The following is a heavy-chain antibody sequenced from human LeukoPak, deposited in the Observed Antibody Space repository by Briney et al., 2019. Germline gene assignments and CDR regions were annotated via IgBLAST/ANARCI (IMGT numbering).Heavy chain of an antibody. CDR3: AREHSGSYGPDY. Sequence: GGSLRLSCAASGFTFSSYWMLWVRQVPGKGLVWVSRINSDGSTPRYADSVKGRFTISRDNAKNTLYLQMNSLRAEDTGVYFCAREHSGSYGPDYWGQGTLVTVSS. V-gene: IGHV3-74*01. J-gene: IGHJ4*02. CDR1: GFTFSSYW. CDR2: INSDGSTP. D-gene: IGHD1-26*01.